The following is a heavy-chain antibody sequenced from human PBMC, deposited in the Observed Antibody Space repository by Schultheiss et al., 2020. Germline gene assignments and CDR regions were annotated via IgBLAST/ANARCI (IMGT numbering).Heavy chain of an antibody. CDR2: INHSGST. D-gene: IGHD2-15*01. CDR3: AREPLYCSGGSCYSLPLRGMDV. J-gene: IGHJ6*02. CDR1: GYSISSGYY. V-gene: IGHV4-38-2*02. Sequence: SETLSLTCAVSGYSISSGYYWGWIRQPPGKGLEWIGEINHSGSTNYNPSLKSRVTISVDTSKNQFSLKLSSVTAADTAVYYCAREPLYCSGGSCYSLPLRGMDVWGQGTTVTVSS.